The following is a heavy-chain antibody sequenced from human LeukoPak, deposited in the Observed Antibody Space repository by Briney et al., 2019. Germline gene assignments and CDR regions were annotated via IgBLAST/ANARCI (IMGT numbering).Heavy chain of an antibody. CDR2: ISAYNGNT. J-gene: IGHJ4*02. V-gene: IGHV1-18*01. CDR3: ARGDLAIFGVAPIDY. CDR1: GYTFTSYG. Sequence: ASVKVSCKASGYTFTSYGISWVRQAPGQGLEWMGWISAYNGNTNYAQKLQGRATMTTDTSTSTAYMELRSLRSDDTAVYYCARGDLAIFGVAPIDYWAREPWSPSPQ. D-gene: IGHD3-3*01.